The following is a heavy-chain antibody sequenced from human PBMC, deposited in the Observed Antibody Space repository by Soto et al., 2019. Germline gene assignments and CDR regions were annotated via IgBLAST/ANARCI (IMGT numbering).Heavy chain of an antibody. CDR3: AREGQRAAGSYYYYYGMDV. Sequence: GGSLRLSCAASGFTFSSYGMHWVRQAPGKGLEWVAVIWYDGSNKYYADSVKGRFTISRDNSKNTLYLQMNSLRAEDTAVYYCAREGQRAAGSYYYYYGMDVWGQGTTVTVSS. D-gene: IGHD6-13*01. CDR2: IWYDGSNK. V-gene: IGHV3-33*01. CDR1: GFTFSSYG. J-gene: IGHJ6*02.